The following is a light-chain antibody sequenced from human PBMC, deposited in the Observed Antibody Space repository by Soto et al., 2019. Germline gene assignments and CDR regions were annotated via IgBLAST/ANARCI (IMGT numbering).Light chain of an antibody. CDR3: QQYCSSPRT. Sequence: EIVLTQSPGTLSLSPGDRATLSCRASQSVSSSYLAWYQQKPGQAPRLLIYGASSRATGIPDRFSGSGSGTDFTLTISRLEPEDFAVYYCQQYCSSPRTFGKGTKVEIK. J-gene: IGKJ1*01. CDR1: QSVSSSY. V-gene: IGKV3-20*01. CDR2: GAS.